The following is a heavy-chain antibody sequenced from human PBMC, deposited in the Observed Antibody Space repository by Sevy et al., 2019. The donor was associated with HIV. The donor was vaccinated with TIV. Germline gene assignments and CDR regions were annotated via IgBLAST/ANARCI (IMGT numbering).Heavy chain of an antibody. D-gene: IGHD3-9*01. CDR3: ARVTGPFGWSDP. V-gene: IGHV4-30-4*01. CDR1: GGSITNPDYN. Sequence: SETLSLTCSVSGGSITNPDYNWSWIRQPPGKGLEWIGYIYHSGNTYYSPSLKSRVLLSIDTSKNQFSLSVNSVTSADTAVYYCARVTGPFGWSDPWGQGTLVTVSS. CDR2: IYHSGNT. J-gene: IGHJ5*02.